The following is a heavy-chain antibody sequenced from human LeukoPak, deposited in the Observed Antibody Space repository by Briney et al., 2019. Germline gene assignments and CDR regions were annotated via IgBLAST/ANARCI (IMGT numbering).Heavy chain of an antibody. V-gene: IGHV3-15*01. J-gene: IGHJ4*02. CDR3: TTELGLTMIRGVIVK. CDR1: GFSFTNAW. D-gene: IGHD3-10*01. CDR2: IKSKGDGETT. Sequence: KSGGSLRLSCADSGFSFTNAWMTWVRQAPGKGLEWVGRIKSKGDGETTDYAAPVEGRFFMSRDDSKATLYLQMNSLKTEDTAVYYCTTELGLTMIRGVIVKWGQGTLVTVSS.